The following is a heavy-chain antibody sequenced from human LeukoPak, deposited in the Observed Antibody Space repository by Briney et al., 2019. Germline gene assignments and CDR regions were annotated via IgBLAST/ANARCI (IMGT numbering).Heavy chain of an antibody. CDR2: IYYSGST. CDR1: GGSISSYY. Sequence: SETLSLTCTVSGGSISSYYWSWIRQPPGKGLEWIGYIYYSGSTNYNPSLKSRVTISVDTSKIQFSLKLSSVTAADTAVYYCARHPRGGAFDIWGQGTMVTVSS. CDR3: ARHPRGGAFDI. J-gene: IGHJ3*02. D-gene: IGHD3-10*01. V-gene: IGHV4-59*08.